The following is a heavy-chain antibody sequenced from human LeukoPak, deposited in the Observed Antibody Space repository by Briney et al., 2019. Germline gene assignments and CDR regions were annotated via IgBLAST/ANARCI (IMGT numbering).Heavy chain of an antibody. Sequence: SETLSLTCAVYGGSFSGYYWSWIRQPPGKGLEWIGEISHSGSTNYNPSLKSRVTISVDTSKNQFSLKLSSVTAADTAVYYCARAHCSGGSCFDYWGQGTLVTVSS. CDR3: ARAHCSGGSCFDY. D-gene: IGHD2-15*01. CDR1: GGSFSGYY. V-gene: IGHV4-34*01. CDR2: ISHSGST. J-gene: IGHJ4*02.